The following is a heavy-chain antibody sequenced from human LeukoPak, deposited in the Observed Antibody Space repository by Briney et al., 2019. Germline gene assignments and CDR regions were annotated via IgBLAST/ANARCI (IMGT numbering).Heavy chain of an antibody. Sequence: PGGSLTLSCAASGFAFSSYWMHWVRQGPGKGLVWVSRANVDESDTSYADSVKGRFIISRDNAKNTLYLQMNSLRAEDTAAYYCSRSAMGGFFDSWGQGTLVTVSS. CDR1: GFAFSSYW. V-gene: IGHV3-74*01. J-gene: IGHJ4*02. CDR2: ANVDESDT. CDR3: SRSAMGGFFDS. D-gene: IGHD2-15*01.